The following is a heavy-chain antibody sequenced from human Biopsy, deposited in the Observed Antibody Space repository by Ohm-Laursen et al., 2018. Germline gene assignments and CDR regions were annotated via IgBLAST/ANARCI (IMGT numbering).Heavy chain of an antibody. CDR2: FAPENGKT. V-gene: IGHV1-24*01. J-gene: IGHJ4*02. Sequence: GASVKVSRKVSGYAVTEFSMHWVRQAPGKGLEWMGGFAPENGKTVYAQNFQARVSLTEDTSTDTAYMELRSLRSEDTAVYYCAADINVWNVNYWGQGTQVTVSS. CDR3: AADINVWNVNY. D-gene: IGHD1-1*01. CDR1: GYAVTEFS.